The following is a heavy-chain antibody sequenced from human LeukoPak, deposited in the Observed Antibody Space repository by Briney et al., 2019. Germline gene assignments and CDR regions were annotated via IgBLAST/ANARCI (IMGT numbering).Heavy chain of an antibody. D-gene: IGHD4-17*01. Sequence: SETLSLTCTVSGGSISSSRYYWGWIRQPPGQGLEWYGRIYYTGSNYYNPSLKSRVTISVDTSKNQFSLKLNSVTAADTAVYYCASLPTFGDYLIYIWGQGTMVTVSS. CDR1: GGSISSSRYY. CDR2: IYYTGSN. V-gene: IGHV4-39*01. J-gene: IGHJ3*02. CDR3: ASLPTFGDYLIYI.